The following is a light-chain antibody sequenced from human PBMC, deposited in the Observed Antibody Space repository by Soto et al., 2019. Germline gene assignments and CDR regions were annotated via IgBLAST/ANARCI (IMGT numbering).Light chain of an antibody. V-gene: IGKV3-20*01. CDR3: QQYGSSPCCT. CDR2: GAS. Sequence: EIVLTQSPGTLSLSPGERATLSCRASQSVSSSYLAWYQQKPGQAPRLLIYGASSRATGIPDRFSGSGSGTDFTLTISRLEPVDFAVDYCQQYGSSPCCTFGQGTKLEIK. CDR1: QSVSSSY. J-gene: IGKJ2*02.